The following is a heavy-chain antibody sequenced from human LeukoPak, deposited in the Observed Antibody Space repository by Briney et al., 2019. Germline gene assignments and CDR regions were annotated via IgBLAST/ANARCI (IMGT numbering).Heavy chain of an antibody. CDR2: IYYSGTT. Sequence: SETLSLACIVSGGSISSSSYYWGWIRQPPGKGLEWIGNIYYSGTTYYNPSLKSRVAISLDTSKNQFSLKLTSVSAADTAVYYCAKVKESSSWPYYFDYWGQGTLVTVSS. V-gene: IGHV4-39*07. D-gene: IGHD6-13*01. CDR1: GGSISSSSYY. CDR3: AKVKESSSWPYYFDY. J-gene: IGHJ4*02.